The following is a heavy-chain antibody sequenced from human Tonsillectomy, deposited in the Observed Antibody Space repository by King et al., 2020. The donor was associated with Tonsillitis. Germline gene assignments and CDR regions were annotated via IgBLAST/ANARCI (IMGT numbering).Heavy chain of an antibody. CDR3: VFDLLFIRALDY. J-gene: IGHJ4*02. CDR2: ITSNGDDT. CDR1: GFTFSKYD. V-gene: IGHV3-64D*06. Sequence: VQLVESGGGLVQPGGSLRLSCSASGFTFSKYDMHWVRQAPGKGLEFVSTITSNGDDTDYADSVKGRITISRDNSKNTLYLQMSSLRTDDTAVYYCVFDLLFIRALDYGGPGTLVTVSS. D-gene: IGHD3-9*01.